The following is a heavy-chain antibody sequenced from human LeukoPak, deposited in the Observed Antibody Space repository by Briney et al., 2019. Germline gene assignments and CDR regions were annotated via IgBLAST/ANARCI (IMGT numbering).Heavy chain of an antibody. CDR3: ARDEGSRVFDI. J-gene: IGHJ3*02. Sequence: PGGSLRLSCAASGFTVSSNYMSWVRQAPGKGLEWVSVIYSGGSTYYAESVKGRFTISRDNSKNTLYLQMNSLRDEDTAVYYCARDEGSRVFDIWGQGTMVTVSS. CDR1: GFTVSSNY. V-gene: IGHV3-53*01. CDR2: IYSGGST.